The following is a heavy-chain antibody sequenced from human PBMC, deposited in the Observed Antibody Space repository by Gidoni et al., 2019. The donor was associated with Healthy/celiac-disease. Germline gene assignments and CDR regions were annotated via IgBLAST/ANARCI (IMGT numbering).Heavy chain of an antibody. CDR3: ARDQRELAFDI. V-gene: IGHV3-64*01. D-gene: IGHD1-26*01. J-gene: IGHJ3*02. CDR1: GFSFSSYA. CDR2: ISSNGGST. Sequence: EVQLVESGGGLVQPGGSLRLSCAASGFSFSSYAMHWVRQAPGKGLEYVSAISSNGGSTYYANSGKGRFTISRDNSKNTLYLQMGSLRAEDMAVYYCARDQRELAFDIWGQGTMVTVSS.